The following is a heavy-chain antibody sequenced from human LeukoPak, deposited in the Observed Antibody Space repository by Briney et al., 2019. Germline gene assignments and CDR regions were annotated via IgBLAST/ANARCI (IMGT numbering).Heavy chain of an antibody. CDR2: ISYDGSKK. CDR3: AKNLGSSSGGYFDY. V-gene: IGHV3-30*18. Sequence: GTSLRLSCAASGFTFSSYGMHWVRQAPGKGLEWVAFISYDGSKKYFADSVKGRFTMSRDNSKNTLFLQMNNLRAEDTAVHYCAKNLGSSSGGYFDYWGQGTLVTVSS. J-gene: IGHJ4*02. CDR1: GFTFSSYG. D-gene: IGHD6-6*01.